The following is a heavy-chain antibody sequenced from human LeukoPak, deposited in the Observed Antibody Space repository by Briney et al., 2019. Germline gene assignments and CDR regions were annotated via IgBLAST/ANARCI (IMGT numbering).Heavy chain of an antibody. CDR2: IYHSGST. Sequence: PSQTLSLTCTVFGGSISSGGYYWSWIRQPPGKGLEWIGYIYHSGSTYYNPSLKSRVTISVDRSKNQFSLKLSSVTAADTAVYYCARVLITMIVVVTHDAFDIWGQGTMVTVSS. J-gene: IGHJ3*02. D-gene: IGHD3-22*01. CDR3: ARVLITMIVVVTHDAFDI. CDR1: GGSISSGGYY. V-gene: IGHV4-30-2*01.